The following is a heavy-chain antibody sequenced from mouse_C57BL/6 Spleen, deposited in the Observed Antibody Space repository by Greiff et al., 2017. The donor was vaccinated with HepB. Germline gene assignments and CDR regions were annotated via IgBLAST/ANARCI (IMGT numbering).Heavy chain of an antibody. CDR1: GYTFTSYW. Sequence: QVQLQQPGAELVKPGASVKMSCKASGYTFTSYWITWVKQRPGQGLEWIGDIYPGSGSTNYNEKFKSKATLTVDTSSSTAYMQLSSLTSEDSAVYYCARITTVVADDFDYWGQGTTLTVSS. V-gene: IGHV1-55*01. CDR2: IYPGSGST. CDR3: ARITTVVADDFDY. J-gene: IGHJ2*01. D-gene: IGHD1-1*01.